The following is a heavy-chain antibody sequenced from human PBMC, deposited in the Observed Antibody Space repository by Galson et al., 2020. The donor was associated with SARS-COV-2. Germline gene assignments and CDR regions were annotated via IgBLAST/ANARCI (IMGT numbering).Heavy chain of an antibody. CDR3: AKSLTSAPLDS. V-gene: IGHV3-72*01. J-gene: IGHJ4*02. CDR2: TRNTTYSYTT. CDR1: GFTFSDHY. D-gene: IGHD7-27*01. Sequence: GESLRLPCAASGFTFSDHYIDWVRQATGKALEWVGLTRNTTYSYTTEYAASVKGRFTISRDDSKNSVHLQMNSLRTEDTAVYYCAKSLTSAPLDSWRQGTLVTVSS.